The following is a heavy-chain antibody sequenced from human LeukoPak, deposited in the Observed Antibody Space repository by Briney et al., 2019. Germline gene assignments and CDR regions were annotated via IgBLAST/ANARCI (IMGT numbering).Heavy chain of an antibody. CDR2: IYSSGST. CDR3: ATSPAPRYYDSSGYYFEYFQH. Sequence: SETLSLTCNVSGGSIRGYYWSWIRQPPGKGLEWIGYIYSSGSTNYNPSLKSRVTMSVETSKNQFSLKLSSMTAADTAVYYCATSPAPRYYDSSGYYFEYFQHWGQGTLVTVSS. V-gene: IGHV4-59*01. J-gene: IGHJ1*01. D-gene: IGHD3-22*01. CDR1: GGSIRGYY.